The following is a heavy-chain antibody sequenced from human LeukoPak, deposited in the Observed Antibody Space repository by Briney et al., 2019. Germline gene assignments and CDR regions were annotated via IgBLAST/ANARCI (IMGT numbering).Heavy chain of an antibody. CDR3: ARTYYYDSSGYYYLDY. CDR1: GGTFSSYA. CDR2: IIPIFGTA. D-gene: IGHD3-22*01. J-gene: IGHJ4*02. Sequence: ASVKVSCKASGGTFSSYAISWVRQAPGQGLEWMGGIIPIFGTANYAQKFQGRVTITADESTSTAHMELSSLRSEDTAVYYCARTYYYDSSGYYYLDYWGQGTLVTVSS. V-gene: IGHV1-69*13.